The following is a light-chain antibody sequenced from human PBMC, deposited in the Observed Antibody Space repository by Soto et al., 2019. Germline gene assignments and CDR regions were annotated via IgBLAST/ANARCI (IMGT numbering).Light chain of an antibody. J-gene: IGKJ2*01. CDR2: AAS. Sequence: EIVMTQSPATLSVSPGESATLSCRASQSVSSNLAWYQQKPGQAPRLLIYAASTRATGIPARFSGSGSGTEFTLTISSLQSEDFAVYYCQQYNNWPPYTLGQGTKLEIK. CDR1: QSVSSN. V-gene: IGKV3-15*01. CDR3: QQYNNWPPYT.